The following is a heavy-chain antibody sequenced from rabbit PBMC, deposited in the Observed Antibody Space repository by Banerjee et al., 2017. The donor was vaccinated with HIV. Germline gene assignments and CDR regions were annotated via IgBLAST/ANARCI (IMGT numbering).Heavy chain of an antibody. D-gene: IGHD8-1*01. V-gene: IGHV1S45*01. CDR3: ARDGGRSVYTQYYFNL. CDR1: GFSFSSGYD. J-gene: IGHJ4*01. CDR2: IYVGDGNT. Sequence: QEQLEESGGDLVKPEGSLTLTCTASGFSFSSGYDMCWVRQAPGKGLEWIACIYVGDGNTFYASWAKGRFTISKTSWTTVTLQMTSLTAADTATYFCARDGGRSVYTQYYFNLWGPGTLVTGS.